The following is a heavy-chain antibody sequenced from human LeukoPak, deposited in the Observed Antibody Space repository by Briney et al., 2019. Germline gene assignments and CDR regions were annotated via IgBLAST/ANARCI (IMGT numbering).Heavy chain of an antibody. V-gene: IGHV3-23*01. CDR2: ISGNGXST. J-gene: IGHJ4*02. CDR3: AKDRALGSFSCYDY. D-gene: IGHD2-2*01. CDR1: GXXXXXXA. Sequence: GGSLRLXCAXXGXXXXXXAXXXXXXAXXXXLXXVXXISGNGXSTHXADSVKGRFXIXKDNSKSTLYLQMNSLRAEDTAXYYCAKDRALGSFSCYDYWGQGTLVTVSS.